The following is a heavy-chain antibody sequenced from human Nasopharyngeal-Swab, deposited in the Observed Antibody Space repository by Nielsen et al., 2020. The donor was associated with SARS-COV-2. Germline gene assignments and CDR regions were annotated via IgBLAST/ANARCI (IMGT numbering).Heavy chain of an antibody. CDR1: GGTFSSYA. CDR2: IIPILGIA. Sequence: SVKVSCKDSGGTFSSYAISWVRQAPGQGLEWMGRIIPILGIANYAQKFQGRVTITADKSTSTAYMELSSLRSEDTAVYYCARDCSSTSCYLYYYYYYMDVWGKGTTVTVSS. J-gene: IGHJ6*03. D-gene: IGHD2-2*01. V-gene: IGHV1-69*04. CDR3: ARDCSSTSCYLYYYYYYMDV.